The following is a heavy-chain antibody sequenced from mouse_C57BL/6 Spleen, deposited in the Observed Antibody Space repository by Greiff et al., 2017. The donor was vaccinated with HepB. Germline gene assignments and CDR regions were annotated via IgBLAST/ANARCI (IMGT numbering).Heavy chain of an antibody. D-gene: IGHD1-1*01. Sequence: VKLQQSGAELVKPGASVKLSCKASGYTFTEYTIHWVKQRSGQGLEWIGWFYPGSGSIKYNEKVKDKATLTADKSSSTVYMELSRLTSEDSAVYFCARHEGKGYYGSSPWFAYWGQGTLVTVSA. CDR1: GYTFTEYT. J-gene: IGHJ3*01. V-gene: IGHV1-62-2*01. CDR3: ARHEGKGYYGSSPWFAY. CDR2: FYPGSGSI.